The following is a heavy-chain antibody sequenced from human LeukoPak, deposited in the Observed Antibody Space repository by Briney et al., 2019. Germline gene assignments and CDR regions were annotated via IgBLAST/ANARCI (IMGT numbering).Heavy chain of an antibody. CDR1: GLTFSTYW. CDR2: INSDGSGT. J-gene: IGHJ4*02. D-gene: IGHD3-3*01. CDR3: ARVGFWSGYLSYFDY. Sequence: PGGSLRLSCAASGLTFSTYWMNWVRRAPGKGLVWVSRINSDGSGTAYADSVKGRFTTSRDNAKNTLYLQMSSLRADDTAVYYCARVGFWSGYLSYFDYWGQGILVTVSS. V-gene: IGHV3-74*01.